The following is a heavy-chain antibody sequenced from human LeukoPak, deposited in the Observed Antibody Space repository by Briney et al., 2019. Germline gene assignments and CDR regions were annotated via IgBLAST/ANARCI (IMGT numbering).Heavy chain of an antibody. D-gene: IGHD6-13*01. J-gene: IGHJ4*02. CDR1: GFTFSSYS. CDR3: ARDSSSWRVSLFDY. Sequence: GGSLRLSCAASGFTFSSYSMNGVRQAPGKGLEWVSSISSSSSDIYYADSVKGRFTISRDNAKNTLYLKMNSLRAEDTAVYYCARDSSSWRVSLFDYWGQGTLVTVSS. CDR2: ISSSSSDI. V-gene: IGHV3-21*01.